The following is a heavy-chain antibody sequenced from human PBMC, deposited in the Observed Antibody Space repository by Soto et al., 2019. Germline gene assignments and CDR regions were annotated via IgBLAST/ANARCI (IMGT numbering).Heavy chain of an antibody. Sequence: SGPTLVNPTQTLTLTCTFSGFSLSTSGMCVSWIRQPPGKALEWLARIDWDDDKFYSTSLKTRLAISKDTSKNQVVLTMTNMDHVDTATYYCARIPSYCSSTSCYRGGWASWGQGIMVTVSS. CDR3: ARIPSYCSSTSCYRGGWAS. D-gene: IGHD2-2*01. J-gene: IGHJ1*01. V-gene: IGHV2-70*17. CDR2: IDWDDDK. CDR1: GFSLSTSGMC.